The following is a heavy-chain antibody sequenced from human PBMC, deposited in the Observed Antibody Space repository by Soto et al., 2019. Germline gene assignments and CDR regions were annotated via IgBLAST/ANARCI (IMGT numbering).Heavy chain of an antibody. J-gene: IGHJ2*01. V-gene: IGHV3-23*01. CDR1: GFTFSSYA. Sequence: EVQLLESGGGLVQPEGSLRLSCAASGFTFSSYAMSWVRQAPGKGLEWVSAISGSGGSTYYADSVKGRFTISRDNSKNTLYLQMNSLRAEDTAVYYCARSVVVTAIHWYFDLWGRGTLVTVSS. CDR2: ISGSGGST. D-gene: IGHD2-21*02. CDR3: ARSVVVTAIHWYFDL.